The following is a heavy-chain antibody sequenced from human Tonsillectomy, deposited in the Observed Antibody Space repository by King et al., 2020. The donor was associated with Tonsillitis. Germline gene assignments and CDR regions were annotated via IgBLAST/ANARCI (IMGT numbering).Heavy chain of an antibody. CDR2: INSVGTTT. J-gene: IGHJ4*02. CDR3: VTDPLGDIVATNY. CDR1: GFTFSSYW. V-gene: IGHV3-74*01. Sequence: VQLVESGGGLVQPGGSLRLSCAASGFTFSSYWMHWVRQAPGKGVLWVSRINSVGTTTSYADAVKGRFTISRDNAKKTLYLEINSLRAEDTAVYYCVTDPLGDIVATNYWGQGTLVTVSS. D-gene: IGHD5-12*01.